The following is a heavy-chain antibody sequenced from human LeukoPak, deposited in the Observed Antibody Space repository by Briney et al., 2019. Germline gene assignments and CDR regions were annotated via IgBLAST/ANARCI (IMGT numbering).Heavy chain of an antibody. D-gene: IGHD2-2*01. V-gene: IGHV3-23*01. CDR2: ISGSGDST. Sequence: GGSLRLSCAASGFTFSSYAMSWVRQAPGKGLEWVSVISGSGDSTYYADSVKGRFTISRDNSKNTVYLQMNSLRAEDTAVYYCAKSSSSTCYSVIDYWGQGTLVTVSS. CDR1: GFTFSSYA. J-gene: IGHJ4*02. CDR3: AKSSSSTCYSVIDY.